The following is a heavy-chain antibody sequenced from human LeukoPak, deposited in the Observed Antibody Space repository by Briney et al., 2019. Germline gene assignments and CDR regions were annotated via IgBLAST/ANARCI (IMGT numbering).Heavy chain of an antibody. D-gene: IGHD3-10*01. Sequence: GRSLRLSCAASGFTFSSYAMHWVRQAPGKGLEWVAVISYDGSNKYYADSVKGRFTISRDNSKNTLYLQMNSLRAEDSAVYYCAREEVLLWFGELIAGTSMDVWGQGTTVTVPS. J-gene: IGHJ6*02. V-gene: IGHV3-30*04. CDR2: ISYDGSNK. CDR3: AREEVLLWFGELIAGTSMDV. CDR1: GFTFSSYA.